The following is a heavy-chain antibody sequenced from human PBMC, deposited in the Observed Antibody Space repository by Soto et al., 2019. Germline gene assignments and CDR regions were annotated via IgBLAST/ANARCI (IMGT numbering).Heavy chain of an antibody. D-gene: IGHD2-15*01. CDR3: AREYCSGGSCYYNY. J-gene: IGHJ4*02. CDR1: GGSVSSGSYY. Sequence: QVQLQESGPGLVKPSETLSLTCTVSGGSVSSGSYYWSWIRQPPGKGLEWIGYIYYSGSTNYNPSLKSRVTISVDTSKNQCSLKLSSVTAADTAVYYCAREYCSGGSCYYNYWGQGTLVTVSS. CDR2: IYYSGST. V-gene: IGHV4-61*01.